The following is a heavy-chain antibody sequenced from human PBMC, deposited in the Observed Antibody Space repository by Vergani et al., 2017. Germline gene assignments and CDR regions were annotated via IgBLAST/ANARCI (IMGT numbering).Heavy chain of an antibody. CDR3: ARGAPGYCSSTSCYTSWFDP. Sequence: QLQLQESGSGLVKPSQTLSLTCAVSGGSISSGGYSCSWIRQPPGKGLEWIGYIYHSGSTYYNPSLKSRVTISVDRSKNQFSLKLSSVTAADTAVYYCARGAPGYCSSTSCYTSWFDPWGQGTLVTVSS. J-gene: IGHJ5*02. CDR2: IYHSGST. V-gene: IGHV4-30-2*01. CDR1: GGSISSGGYS. D-gene: IGHD2-2*02.